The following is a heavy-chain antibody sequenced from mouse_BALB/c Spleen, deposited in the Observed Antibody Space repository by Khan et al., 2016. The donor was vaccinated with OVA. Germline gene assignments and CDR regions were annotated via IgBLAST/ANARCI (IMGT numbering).Heavy chain of an antibody. CDR2: ISSGGDYT. CDR3: ASHLTGSFAY. Sequence: VQLKESGGDLVKPGGSLKLSCAASGFTFRSYSMSWVRQTPDKRLEWVATISSGGDYTYYPDNVKGRFTISRDNARNTLYLQMSSLKSEDTAMYYCASHLTGSFAYWGQGTLVTVSA. V-gene: IGHV5-6*01. D-gene: IGHD4-1*01. CDR1: GFTFRSYS. J-gene: IGHJ3*01.